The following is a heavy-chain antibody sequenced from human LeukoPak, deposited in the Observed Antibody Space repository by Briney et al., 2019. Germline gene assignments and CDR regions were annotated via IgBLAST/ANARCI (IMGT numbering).Heavy chain of an antibody. CDR2: ISGSGGST. CDR1: GFTFSSYA. Sequence: GGSLRLSCAASGFTFSSYAVSWVRQAPGKGLEWVSAISGSGGSTYYADSVKGRFTISRDNSKNTLYLQMNSLRAEDTAVYYCAKDPLYYDSSGYYFRTLYYFDYWGQGTLVTVSS. V-gene: IGHV3-23*01. J-gene: IGHJ4*02. D-gene: IGHD3-22*01. CDR3: AKDPLYYDSSGYYFRTLYYFDY.